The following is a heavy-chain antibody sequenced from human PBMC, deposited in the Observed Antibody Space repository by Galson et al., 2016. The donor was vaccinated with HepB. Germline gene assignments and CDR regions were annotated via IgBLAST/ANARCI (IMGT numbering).Heavy chain of an antibody. CDR1: GFTFSSYG. CDR2: ISYDGGKK. Sequence: SLRLSCAASGFTFSSYGMHWVRQAPGKGLEWVAVISYDGGKKYYSDSVKGRFTISRDNSKNTLSLQMTSLRGDDSAVYYCAKDLDPGTVVTPTGVGYYYGLDFWGQGTTVTVSS. CDR3: AKDLDPGTVVTPTGVGYYYGLDF. V-gene: IGHV3-30*18. D-gene: IGHD2-2*01. J-gene: IGHJ6*02.